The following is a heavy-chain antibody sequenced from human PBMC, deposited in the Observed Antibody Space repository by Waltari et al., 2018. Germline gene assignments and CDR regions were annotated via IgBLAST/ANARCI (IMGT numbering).Heavy chain of an antibody. CDR1: GYSISSGYY. CDR3: ARQSIAAAGSFYYFDY. Sequence: QVQLQESGPGLVKPSETLSLTCAVSGYSISSGYYWGWIRQPPGKGLEWIGSIYHSGGTYYNPSLKSRVTISVDTSKNQFSLKLSSVTAADTAVYYCARQSIAAAGSFYYFDYWGQGTLVTVSS. D-gene: IGHD6-13*01. J-gene: IGHJ4*02. V-gene: IGHV4-38-2*01. CDR2: IYHSGGT.